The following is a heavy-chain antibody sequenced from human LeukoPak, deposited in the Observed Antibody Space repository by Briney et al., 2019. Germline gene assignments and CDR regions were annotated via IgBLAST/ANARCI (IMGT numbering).Heavy chain of an antibody. V-gene: IGHV4-38-2*02. J-gene: IGHJ5*02. Sequence: SETLSLTCTVSGYYISSGYYWGWVRQPPGQGLEWIANIYHSGLIYYNPSLKSRVTISVDTSKNQFSLKLSSVTAADTAMYYCARYISGWSSSFDPWGQGTLVTVSS. CDR2: IYHSGLI. D-gene: IGHD6-19*01. CDR1: GYYISSGYY. CDR3: ARYISGWSSSFDP.